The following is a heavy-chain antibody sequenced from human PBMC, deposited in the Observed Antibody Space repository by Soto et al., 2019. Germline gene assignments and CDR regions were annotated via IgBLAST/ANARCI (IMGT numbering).Heavy chain of an antibody. CDR2: IIPIFGTA. V-gene: IGHV1-69*13. CDR3: ASVRGYSGYDYVSYYGMDV. J-gene: IGHJ6*02. Sequence: SVKVSCKASGGTFSSYSISWVRHAPGQGLEWMGGIIPIFGTANYAQKFQGRVTITADESTSTAYMELSSLRSEDTAVYYCASVRGYSGYDYVSYYGMDVWGQGTTVTVSS. CDR1: GGTFSSYS. D-gene: IGHD5-12*01.